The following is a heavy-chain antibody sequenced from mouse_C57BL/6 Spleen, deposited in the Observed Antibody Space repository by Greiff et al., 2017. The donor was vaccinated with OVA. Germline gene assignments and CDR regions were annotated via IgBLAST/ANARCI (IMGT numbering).Heavy chain of an antibody. CDR3: ARADYYGSSLYWYFDV. V-gene: IGHV5-17*01. CDR1: GFTFSDYG. CDR2: ISSGSSTI. D-gene: IGHD1-1*01. J-gene: IGHJ1*03. Sequence: EVKLVESGGGLVKPGGSLKLSSAASGFTFSDYGMHWVRQAPEKGLERVAYISSGSSTIYYADTVKGRFTISRDNAKNTLLLQMTSLRSEDTAMYYCARADYYGSSLYWYFDVWGTGTTVTVSS.